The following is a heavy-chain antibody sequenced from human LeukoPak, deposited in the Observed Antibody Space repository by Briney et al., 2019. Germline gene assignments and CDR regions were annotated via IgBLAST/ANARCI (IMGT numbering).Heavy chain of an antibody. CDR2: ISSNGGST. V-gene: IGHV3-64*01. CDR1: GFTFSSYA. Sequence: GGSLRLSCAASGFTFSSYAMHWVRQAPGKGLEYVSAISSNGGSTHYANSVKGRFTISRDNSKNTLYLQMGGLRAEDMAVYYCARGVVTAIRGYYYYGMDVWGQGTTVTVSS. J-gene: IGHJ6*02. D-gene: IGHD2-21*02. CDR3: ARGVVTAIRGYYYYGMDV.